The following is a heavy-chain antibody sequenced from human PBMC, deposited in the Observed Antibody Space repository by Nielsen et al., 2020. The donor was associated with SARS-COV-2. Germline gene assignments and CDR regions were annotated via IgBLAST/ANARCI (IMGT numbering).Heavy chain of an antibody. CDR2: IYNRGNT. V-gene: IGHV4-59*01. J-gene: IGHJ5*02. D-gene: IGHD6-13*01. CDR1: GGSISSYY. CDR3: ASTFTGAAAGTWWFDP. Sequence: SETLSLTCTVSGGSISSYYWSWIRQPPGKGLEWIGYIYNRGNTNYNPSLKSRVTISVDTSKNQFSLKLSSVTAADTAVYYCASTFTGAAAGTWWFDPWGQGTLVTVSS.